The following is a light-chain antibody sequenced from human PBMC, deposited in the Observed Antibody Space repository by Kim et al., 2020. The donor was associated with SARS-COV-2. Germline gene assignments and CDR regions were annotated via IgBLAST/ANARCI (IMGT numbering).Light chain of an antibody. V-gene: IGKV3-20*01. Sequence: SPGHGPTLSGRAIQSFSTTYLAWYQQKSGRAPRLLIYGTPSRATGIPDRFSASGSGTDFTLTISRLEPEDFAVYYCQQYGTSPRTFGGGTKVDIK. CDR2: GTP. CDR1: QSFSTTY. J-gene: IGKJ4*01. CDR3: QQYGTSPRT.